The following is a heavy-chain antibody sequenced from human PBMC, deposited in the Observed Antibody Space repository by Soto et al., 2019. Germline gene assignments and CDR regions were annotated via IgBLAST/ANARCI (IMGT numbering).Heavy chain of an antibody. Sequence: TETRSLTWPVSAASLITVHNCWCRLRHPPGKGLEWIACIYNGQYRKYNPSLKRRVTISADPSKNNFSLRLNSVSAADTAVYYCSRDGITNCGSPFLIGHWGRGTLVTVSS. CDR2: IYNGQYR. CDR1: AASLITVHNC. V-gene: IGHV4-61*03. CDR3: SRDGITNCGSPFLIGH. J-gene: IGHJ4*02. D-gene: IGHD2-8*01.